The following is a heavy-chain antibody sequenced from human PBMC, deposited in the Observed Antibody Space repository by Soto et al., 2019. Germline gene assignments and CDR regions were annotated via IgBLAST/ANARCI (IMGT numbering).Heavy chain of an antibody. Sequence: GGSLRLSCAASGFSFSNNGMHWVRQAPGKGLEWVAIISYDGSNKYYADSVKGRFTISRDNSKNTLYLQMNSLRVEDTAVYYCAKDRVESGLGEIDYWGQGTLVTVSS. D-gene: IGHD3-16*01. J-gene: IGHJ4*02. CDR3: AKDRVESGLGEIDY. CDR2: ISYDGSNK. CDR1: GFSFSNNG. V-gene: IGHV3-30*18.